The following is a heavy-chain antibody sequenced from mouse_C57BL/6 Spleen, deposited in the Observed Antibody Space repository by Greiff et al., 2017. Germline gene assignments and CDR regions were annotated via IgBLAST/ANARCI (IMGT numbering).Heavy chain of an antibody. CDR3: ARERTTVVPSWFAY. V-gene: IGHV1-64*01. D-gene: IGHD1-1*01. Sequence: QVQLQQPGAELVKPGASVKLSCKASGYTFTSYWMHWVKQRPGQGLEWIGMIHPNSGSTNYNEKFKSKATLTVDKSSSTDYMQLSSLTSEDSAVFYCARERTTVVPSWFAYWGQGTLVTVSA. CDR1: GYTFTSYW. J-gene: IGHJ3*01. CDR2: IHPNSGST.